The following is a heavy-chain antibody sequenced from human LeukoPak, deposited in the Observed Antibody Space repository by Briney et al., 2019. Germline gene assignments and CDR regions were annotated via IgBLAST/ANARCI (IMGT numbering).Heavy chain of an antibody. J-gene: IGHJ4*02. D-gene: IGHD3-22*01. V-gene: IGHV4-61*01. CDR2: IYYSGST. Sequence: SETLSLTCTVSGGSVSSGSYYWSWIRQPPGKGLEWIGYIYYSGSTNYNPSLKSRVTITVDTSKNQFSLKLSSVTAADTAVYYCARALDSSGYYSYFDYWGQGTLVTVSS. CDR3: ARALDSSGYYSYFDY. CDR1: GGSVSSGSYY.